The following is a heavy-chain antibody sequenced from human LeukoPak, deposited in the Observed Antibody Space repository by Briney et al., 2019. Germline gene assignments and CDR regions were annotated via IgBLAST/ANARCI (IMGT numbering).Heavy chain of an antibody. CDR2: ISGSGGNT. CDR3: AKAAFSRTSYFDY. CDR1: GFTLSTYT. D-gene: IGHD3-3*02. J-gene: IGHJ4*02. V-gene: IGHV3-23*01. Sequence: PGGSLRLSCAASGFTLSTYTMSWVRQAPGKGLEWVSAISGSGGNTYYADSVKGRFTISRDNSKTTLYLQMDSLRADDTAVYYCAKAAFSRTSYFDYWGQGTLVTASS.